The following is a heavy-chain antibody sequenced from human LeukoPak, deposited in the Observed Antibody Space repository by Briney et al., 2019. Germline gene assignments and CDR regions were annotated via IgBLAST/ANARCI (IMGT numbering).Heavy chain of an antibody. CDR2: ISAYSGNT. Sequence: ASVKVSCKASGYTFTSYGISWVRQAPGQGLEWMGWISAYSGNTNYAQKLQGRVTMTTDTSTSTAYMELRSLRSDDTAVYYCARVIAVAGNNWFDPWGQGTLVTVSS. CDR3: ARVIAVAGNNWFDP. D-gene: IGHD6-19*01. CDR1: GYTFTSYG. V-gene: IGHV1-18*01. J-gene: IGHJ5*02.